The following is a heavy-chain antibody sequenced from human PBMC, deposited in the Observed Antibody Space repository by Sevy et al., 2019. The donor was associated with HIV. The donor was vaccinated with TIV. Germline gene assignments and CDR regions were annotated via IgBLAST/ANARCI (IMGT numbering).Heavy chain of an antibody. Sequence: GSLRLSSAASGFTFSSYSMNWVRQAPGKGLEWVSSITSRSSYIYYADSVKGRFTISRDNAKNSLYLQMNSLRAEDTAVYYCARSWEQQLHDAFDIWGQGTMVTVSS. D-gene: IGHD6-13*01. V-gene: IGHV3-21*01. CDR3: ARSWEQQLHDAFDI. J-gene: IGHJ3*02. CDR1: GFTFSSYS. CDR2: ITSRSSYI.